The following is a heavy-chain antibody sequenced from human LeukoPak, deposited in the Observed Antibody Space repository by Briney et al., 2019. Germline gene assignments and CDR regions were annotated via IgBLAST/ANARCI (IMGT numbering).Heavy chain of an antibody. V-gene: IGHV4-4*07. CDR1: GGSISSYY. Sequence: SETLSLPCPVSGGSISSYYWTWIRQPAGKGLEWIGRIYSTGSTNYNPSLKSRVTMSVDTSKNQFSLRLSSVTAADTALYYCARVGYCLSGTCDDYYYYYGMDVWGQGTTVTVSS. J-gene: IGHJ6*02. CDR2: IYSTGST. CDR3: ARVGYCLSGTCDDYYYYYGMDV. D-gene: IGHD2-15*01.